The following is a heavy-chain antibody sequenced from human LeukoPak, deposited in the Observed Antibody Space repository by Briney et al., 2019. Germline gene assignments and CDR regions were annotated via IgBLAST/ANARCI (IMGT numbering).Heavy chain of an antibody. V-gene: IGHV3-23*01. Sequence: TGGSLRLSWVGSGFIFSSYDMGWVRQAPGKGLEWVSSISRAGDRTYYEDSVKGRFTISRDNSRNTMYLQMDSLRAEDTAVYYCARGESFAFDVWGQGTMVTVSS. CDR3: ARGESFAFDV. J-gene: IGHJ3*01. CDR2: ISRAGDRT. CDR1: GFIFSSYD.